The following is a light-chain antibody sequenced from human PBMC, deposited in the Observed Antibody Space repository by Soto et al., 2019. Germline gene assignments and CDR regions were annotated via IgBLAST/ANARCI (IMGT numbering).Light chain of an antibody. J-gene: IGLJ1*01. V-gene: IGLV1-40*01. CDR1: SSNIGAGYD. CDR2: HNS. CDR3: QSYDSSLSGSRV. Sequence: QSVLTQPPSVSGAPGQRVTISCTGSSSNIGAGYDVHWYQQLPGTAPKLLIYHNSNRPSGVPDRFSGSKSGTSASLAITGLQAEDEADYYCQSYDSSLSGSRVFGTETKLTVL.